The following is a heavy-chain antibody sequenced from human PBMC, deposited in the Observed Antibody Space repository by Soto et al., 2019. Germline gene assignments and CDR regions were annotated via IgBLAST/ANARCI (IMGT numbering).Heavy chain of an antibody. Sequence: PGCSLTLSCAPSGVPFSSYSMRCVRQAPGKGLEWVSAISGSGGSTYYADSVKGRFTISRDNSKNTLYLQMNSLRAEDTAVYYCTASSGWHNAFDIWGQGTMVTVSS. CDR3: TASSGWHNAFDI. J-gene: IGHJ3*02. CDR2: ISGSGGST. CDR1: GVPFSSYS. D-gene: IGHD6-19*01. V-gene: IGHV3-23*01.